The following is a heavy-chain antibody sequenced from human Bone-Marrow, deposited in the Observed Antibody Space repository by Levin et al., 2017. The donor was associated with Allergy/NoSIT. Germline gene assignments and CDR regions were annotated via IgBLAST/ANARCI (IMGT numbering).Heavy chain of an antibody. CDR1: GFTFSSSE. J-gene: IGHJ4*02. CDR3: ARGGRDRVTLLDY. CDR2: ISSSGSDI. Sequence: LSLTCAASGFTFSSSEMSWVRQAPGKGLEWVSYISSSGSDIYYADSVKGRFTITRDNPKNSLYLHVNSLRAEDTALYYCARGGRDRVTLLDYWGQGTLVTVSS. D-gene: IGHD5-24*01. V-gene: IGHV3-48*03.